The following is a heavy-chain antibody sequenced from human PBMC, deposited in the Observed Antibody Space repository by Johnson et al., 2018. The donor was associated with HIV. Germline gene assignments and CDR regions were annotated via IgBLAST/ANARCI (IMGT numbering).Heavy chain of an antibody. CDR2: ISYDGTNK. CDR3: ARGKGAAVGLDAFDI. Sequence: QVQLVESGGGVVQPGGSLRLSCAASGFNFTNYGMHWVRQAPGKGLEWVAVISYDGTNKYYADSVKGRFTISRDNARKSLYLQMNSLRAEDTALYFCARGKGAAVGLDAFDIWGQGIRVTVSS. D-gene: IGHD6-13*01. CDR1: GFNFTNYG. V-gene: IGHV3-33*05. J-gene: IGHJ3*02.